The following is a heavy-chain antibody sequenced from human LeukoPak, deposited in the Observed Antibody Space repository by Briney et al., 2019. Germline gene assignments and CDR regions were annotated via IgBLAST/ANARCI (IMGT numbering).Heavy chain of an antibody. CDR1: GFTFSSYS. CDR3: ARVNPMVRGVDY. V-gene: IGHV3-21*01. J-gene: IGHJ4*02. CDR2: ISSSSSYI. Sequence: GGSLRLSCAASGFTFSSYSMNWVRQAPGKGLEWVSSISSSSSYIYYADSVKGRFTISRDNAKNSLYLQMNSLRAEDTAVYYCARVNPMVRGVDYWGQGTLVTVSS. D-gene: IGHD3-10*01.